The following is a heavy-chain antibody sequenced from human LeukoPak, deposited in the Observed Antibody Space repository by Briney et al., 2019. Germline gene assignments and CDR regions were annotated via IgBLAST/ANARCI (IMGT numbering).Heavy chain of an antibody. CDR3: ARDITMLVVASSGY. CDR1: GYTFTSYG. D-gene: IGHD3-22*01. Sequence: ASVKVSCKASGYTFTSYGISWVRQAPGQGLEWMGWISAYNGNTNYAQKLQGRVTMTTDTSTSTAYMELRSLRSDDTAVYYCARDITMLVVASSGYWGQGTLVTVSS. J-gene: IGHJ4*02. V-gene: IGHV1-18*01. CDR2: ISAYNGNT.